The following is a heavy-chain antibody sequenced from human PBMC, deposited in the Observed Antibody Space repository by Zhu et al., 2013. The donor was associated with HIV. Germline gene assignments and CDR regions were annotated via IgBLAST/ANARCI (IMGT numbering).Heavy chain of an antibody. J-gene: IGHJ3*02. CDR3: ARAVHITMIVVVTGHYAFVY. D-gene: IGHD3-22*01. Sequence: QVQLVQSGAEVKKPGSSVKVSCKASGGTFSSYAISWVRQAPGQGLEWMGGIIPIFGTANYAQKFQGRVTITADKSTSTAYMELSSLRSEDTAVYYCARAVHITMIVVVTGHYAFVYLGPRDNGHRLF. V-gene: IGHV1-69*06. CDR1: GGTFSSYA. CDR2: IIPIFGTA.